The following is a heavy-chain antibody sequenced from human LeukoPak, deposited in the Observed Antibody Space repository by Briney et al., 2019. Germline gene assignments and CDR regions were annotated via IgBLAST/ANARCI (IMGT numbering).Heavy chain of an antibody. Sequence: GGSLRLSCAASGFNFDDYDIHWVRQAPGKGLEWVSGISRNSGSSAYADSVKGRFTISRDNAKNSLYLQMNSLRTEDTALYYCARGLGGDQGYFNLWGRGTLATVSS. CDR3: ARGLGGDQGYFNL. J-gene: IGHJ2*01. CDR1: GFNFDDYD. V-gene: IGHV3-9*01. CDR2: ISRNSGSS. D-gene: IGHD3-10*01.